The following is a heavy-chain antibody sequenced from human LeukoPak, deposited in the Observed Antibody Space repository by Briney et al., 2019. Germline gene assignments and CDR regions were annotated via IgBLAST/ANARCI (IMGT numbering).Heavy chain of an antibody. CDR2: ISAYNGNR. J-gene: IGHJ6*03. Sequence: WASVRVSCKASGYTFTSYGISWVRQAPGEGLEWMGWISAYNGNRNYAQDFQGRVTMATDTSTSTAYMELGSLRSDDTAVYYCARDGHFGAGSYDYYYMDVWGKGTTVTISS. CDR3: ARDGHFGAGSYDYYYMDV. V-gene: IGHV1-18*01. CDR1: GYTFTSYG. D-gene: IGHD3-10*01.